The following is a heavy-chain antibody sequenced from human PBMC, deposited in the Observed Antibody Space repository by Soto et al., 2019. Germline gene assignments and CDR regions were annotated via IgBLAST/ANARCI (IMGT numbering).Heavy chain of an antibody. CDR3: ARANDLNAFDM. Sequence: EVQLVESGGGLVQPGGSLRLSCVASGFSVSATKYMNWLRQAPDKGLEWGSVIYSGGTYYYADSVKGRFTISRHESKNKLYLQMDSLRPVDKAVYVCARANDLNAFDMWGQGTMVTVSS. J-gene: IGHJ3*02. CDR1: GFSVSATKY. CDR2: IYSGGTY. V-gene: IGHV3-53*04.